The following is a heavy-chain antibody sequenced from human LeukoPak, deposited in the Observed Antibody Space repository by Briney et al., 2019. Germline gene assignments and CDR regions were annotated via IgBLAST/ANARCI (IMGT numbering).Heavy chain of an antibody. CDR1: GGSFSSSSYY. V-gene: IGHV4-39*01. D-gene: IGHD4-23*01. Sequence: PSETLSLTCTVSGGSFSSSSYYWGWIRQPPGKGLEWIGSFYYSGSTYYNPPLKSRLTISVDTSKNQFSLKLSSVTAADTAIYYCARIDGGHHLSPFDYWGQGTLVTVSS. J-gene: IGHJ4*02. CDR3: ARIDGGHHLSPFDY. CDR2: FYYSGST.